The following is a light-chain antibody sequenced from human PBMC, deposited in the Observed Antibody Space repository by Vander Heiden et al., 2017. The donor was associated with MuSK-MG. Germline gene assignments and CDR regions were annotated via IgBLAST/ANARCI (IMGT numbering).Light chain of an antibody. J-gene: IGLJ3*02. CDR1: SSDIGSYRY. Sequence: SALTQPASVSGSPGQSITISCIGTSSDIGSYRYVSWYQQHPGKVPKLLIFDVSDRPPGVSTRFSGSKSGNTASLTIFGLQPEDEADYYCSSSTTSNTVVFGGGTKVTVL. V-gene: IGLV2-14*03. CDR3: SSSTTSNTVV. CDR2: DVS.